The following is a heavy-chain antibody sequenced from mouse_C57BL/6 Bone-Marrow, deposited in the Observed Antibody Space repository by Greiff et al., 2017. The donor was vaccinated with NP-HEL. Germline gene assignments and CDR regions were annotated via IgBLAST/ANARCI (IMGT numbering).Heavy chain of an antibody. V-gene: IGHV5-4*03. Sequence: EVKLVESGGGLVKPGGSLKLSCAASGFTFSSYAMSWVRQTPEKRLEWVATISDGGSYTYYPENVKGRFTISRDNAKNNLYLQMSHLKSEDTAMYYCARSVSYYYGSSYYFDYWGQGTTLTVSS. CDR1: GFTFSSYA. J-gene: IGHJ2*01. D-gene: IGHD1-1*01. CDR2: ISDGGSYT. CDR3: ARSVSYYYGSSYYFDY.